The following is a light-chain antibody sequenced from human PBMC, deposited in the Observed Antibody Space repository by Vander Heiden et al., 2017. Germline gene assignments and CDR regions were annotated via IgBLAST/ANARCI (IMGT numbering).Light chain of an antibody. CDR2: WAS. Sequence: DIVMTQSPDSLAVYLGERATINCKSSQTVLYSSTNKNYLAWYQQKPGQSPKLLIFWASTRESGVPERFSGSGSGTDFTLTISSLQAEDVAVYYCQQYYSTPFTFGPGTKVDIE. V-gene: IGKV4-1*01. CDR1: QTVLYSSTNKNY. J-gene: IGKJ3*01. CDR3: QQYYSTPFT.